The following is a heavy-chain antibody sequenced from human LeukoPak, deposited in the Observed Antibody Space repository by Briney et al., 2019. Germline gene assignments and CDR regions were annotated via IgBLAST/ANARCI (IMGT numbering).Heavy chain of an antibody. CDR3: AKDQVDILTHHNWFDP. J-gene: IGHJ5*02. Sequence: QPGGSLRLSCAASGFTFDDYAMHWVRQAPGKGLEWVSGISWNSGSIGYADSVKGRFTISRDNAKNSLYLQMNSLRAEDTALYYCAKDQVDILTHHNWFDPWGQGTLVTVSS. V-gene: IGHV3-9*01. CDR2: ISWNSGSI. CDR1: GFTFDDYA. D-gene: IGHD3-9*01.